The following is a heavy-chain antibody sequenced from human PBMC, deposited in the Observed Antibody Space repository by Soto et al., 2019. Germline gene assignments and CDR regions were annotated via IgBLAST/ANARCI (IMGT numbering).Heavy chain of an antibody. D-gene: IGHD3-10*01. V-gene: IGHV4-30-4*01. CDR1: GGSISSGDYY. J-gene: IGHJ4*02. Sequence: QVQLQESGPGLVKPSQTLSLTCTVSGGSISSGDYYWSWIRQPPGKGLEWIGYIYYSGSTYSNPSLNSRVTISVDTSKNQFALTLSSVTAADTDVYYCARWWFEEFFDYWGQGTLVTVSS. CDR3: ARWWFEEFFDY. CDR2: IYYSGST.